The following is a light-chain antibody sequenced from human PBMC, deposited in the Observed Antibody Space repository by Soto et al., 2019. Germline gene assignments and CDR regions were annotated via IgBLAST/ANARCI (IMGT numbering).Light chain of an antibody. CDR2: GAS. V-gene: IGKV3-20*01. Sequence: EIVLTQSPGTLSLSPGERATLSCRASQSVSSTYIAWYQQKPGQAPRLLIYGASSRATGIPDKFIGSGSGTDFTLTISRLEPEDFAVYYCHQYGSSPTFGQGTRLE. CDR1: QSVSSTY. CDR3: HQYGSSPT. J-gene: IGKJ5*01.